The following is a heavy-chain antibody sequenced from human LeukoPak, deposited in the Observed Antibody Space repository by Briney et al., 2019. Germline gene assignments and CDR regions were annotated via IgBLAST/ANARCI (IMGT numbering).Heavy chain of an antibody. Sequence: SETLSLTCTVSGGSISSSSYYWGWIRQPPGKGLEWIGSIHYSGSTYYNPSLKSRVTISVDTSKNQFSLKLSSVTAADTAVYYCARESIPSAKDAFDIWGQGTMVTVSS. D-gene: IGHD3-3*02. CDR1: GGSISSSSYY. J-gene: IGHJ3*02. V-gene: IGHV4-39*07. CDR3: ARESIPSAKDAFDI. CDR2: IHYSGST.